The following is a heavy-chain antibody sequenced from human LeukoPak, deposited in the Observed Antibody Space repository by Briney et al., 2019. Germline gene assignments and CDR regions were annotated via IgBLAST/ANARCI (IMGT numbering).Heavy chain of an antibody. CDR3: ARDSSSSGVGYNWFDP. CDR1: GFTFSSYS. D-gene: IGHD6-6*01. CDR2: ISSSSSTI. V-gene: IGHV3-48*04. J-gene: IGHJ5*02. Sequence: GRSLRLSCAASGFTFSSYSMNWVRQAPGKGLEWVSYISSSSSTIYYADSVKGRFTISRDNAKNSLYLQMNSLRAEDTAVYYCARDSSSSGVGYNWFDPWGQGTLVTVSS.